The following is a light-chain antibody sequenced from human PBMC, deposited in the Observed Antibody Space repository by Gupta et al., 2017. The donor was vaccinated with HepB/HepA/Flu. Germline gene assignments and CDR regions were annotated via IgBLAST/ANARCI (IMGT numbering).Light chain of an antibody. V-gene: IGKV1-16*02. CDR2: GAS. J-gene: IGKJ4*01. CDR3: QQDINSPLT. Sequence: DIQMTQSPSSLSASIGDTVTITCRASQGISTSLAWLQQKPGKAPKSLIYGASSLQGGVPSNFSGSGSGTDFTLTISNLQPEDFATYYCQQDINSPLTFGGGTEVKI. CDR1: QGISTS.